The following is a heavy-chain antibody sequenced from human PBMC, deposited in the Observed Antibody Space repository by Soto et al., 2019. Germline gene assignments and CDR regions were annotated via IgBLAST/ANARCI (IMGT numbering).Heavy chain of an antibody. CDR2: IIPIFGTA. J-gene: IGHJ4*02. V-gene: IGHV1-69*13. D-gene: IGHD6-13*01. Sequence: SVKVSCKASGYTFSDYYMHWVRQAPGQGLEWMRGIIPIFGTANYAQKFQGRVTITADESTSTAYMELSSLRSEDTAVYYCAREGGQVAAAGTEFFDYWGQGTLVTVSS. CDR3: AREGGQVAAAGTEFFDY. CDR1: GYTFSDYY.